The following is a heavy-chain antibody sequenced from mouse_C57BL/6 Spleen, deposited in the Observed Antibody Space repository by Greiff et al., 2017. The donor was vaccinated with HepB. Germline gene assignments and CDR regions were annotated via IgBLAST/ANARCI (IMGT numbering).Heavy chain of an antibody. V-gene: IGHV1-26*01. CDR3: ATPQPYYAMDY. CDR1: GYTFTDYY. Sequence: VQLQQSGPELVKPGASVKISCKASGYTFTDYYMNWVKQSHGKSLEWIGDINPNNGGTSYNQKFKGKATLTVDKSSSTAYMELRSLTSEDSAVYYCATPQPYYAMDYWGQGTSVTVSS. J-gene: IGHJ4*01. D-gene: IGHD3-1*01. CDR2: INPNNGGT.